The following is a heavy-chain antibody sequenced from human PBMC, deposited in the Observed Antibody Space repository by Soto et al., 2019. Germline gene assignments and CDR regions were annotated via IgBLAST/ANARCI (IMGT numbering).Heavy chain of an antibody. Sequence: PGGSLRLSCAASGFTFGSYAMGWVRQGPGKGLEWVSTISGSGAKTYYADSVKGRFTISRDNSENTLYLQMNSLRGDDTAVYYCAKDQAFDLRRAFDIWGQGTMVTVSS. V-gene: IGHV3-23*01. D-gene: IGHD3-16*01. CDR2: ISGSGAKT. J-gene: IGHJ3*02. CDR1: GFTFGSYA. CDR3: AKDQAFDLRRAFDI.